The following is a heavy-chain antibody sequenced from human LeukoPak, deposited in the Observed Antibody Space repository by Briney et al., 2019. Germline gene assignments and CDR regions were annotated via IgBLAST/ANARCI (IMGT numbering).Heavy chain of an antibody. D-gene: IGHD3-9*01. J-gene: IGHJ4*02. CDR2: IKQDGSEK. CDR3: ARDLETYALRYFDWYPHRRFDY. V-gene: IGHV3-7*01. Sequence: GGSLRLSCAASGFTFSSYWMSWVRQAPGKGLEWVANIKQDGSEKYYVDSVKGRFTISRDNAKNSLYLQMNSLRAEDTAVYYCARDLETYALRYFDWYPHRRFDYWGQGTLVTVSS. CDR1: GFTFSSYW.